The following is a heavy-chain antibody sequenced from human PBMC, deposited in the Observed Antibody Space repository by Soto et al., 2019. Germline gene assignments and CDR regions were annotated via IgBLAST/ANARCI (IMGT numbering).Heavy chain of an antibody. J-gene: IGHJ6*02. Sequence: GSLRLCGAASGFILSNAWMSWVRQLPGKGLEWVGHIKSKTDDGTADYAAPVKGRFTISRDDSKNTLYLQMNSLKTEDKAMFYCTTLNYGVDVWGQGTTVTVSS. CDR2: IKSKTDDGTA. V-gene: IGHV3-15*01. CDR1: GFILSNAW. CDR3: TTLNYGVDV.